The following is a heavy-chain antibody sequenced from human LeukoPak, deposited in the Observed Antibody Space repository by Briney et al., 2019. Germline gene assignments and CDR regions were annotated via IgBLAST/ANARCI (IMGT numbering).Heavy chain of an antibody. D-gene: IGHD4-17*01. CDR3: ARHSGDYEPLDY. CDR2: IYYSGGT. CDR1: GGSISSYY. Sequence: PSETLSLTCTVSGGSISSYYWGWIRQPPGKGLEGIGYIYYSGGTNYNPSLKSGVTISVDTSKNKFSLKLSSVNAADTDVYYCARHSGDYEPLDYWGQGPLVTVSS. V-gene: IGHV4-59*08. J-gene: IGHJ4*02.